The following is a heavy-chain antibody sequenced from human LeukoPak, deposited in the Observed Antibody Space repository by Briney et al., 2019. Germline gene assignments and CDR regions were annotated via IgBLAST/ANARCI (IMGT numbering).Heavy chain of an antibody. D-gene: IGHD2-21*01. CDR2: IGHTGSPA. Sequence: TGGSLRLSCEASGCTFSSHSMTWVRQAPGKTLEWISYIGHTGSPAHYADSVRGRFTISRDNAKNSLYLQMNSLTVEDTAVYYCARDQRPYCGGECYCAIDLWGRGTLVTVSS. J-gene: IGHJ3*01. CDR3: ARDQRPYCGGECYCAIDL. CDR1: GCTFSSHS. V-gene: IGHV3-48*01.